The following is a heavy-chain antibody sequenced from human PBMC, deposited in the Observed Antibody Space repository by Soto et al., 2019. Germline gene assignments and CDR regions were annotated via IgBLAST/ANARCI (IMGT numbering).Heavy chain of an antibody. J-gene: IGHJ5*02. CDR3: ARVSTPYYYGSGSHNWFDP. CDR1: GGSISSYY. Sequence: SETLSLTCTVSGGSISSYYWSWIRQPPGKGLEWIGYIYYSGSTDYNPSLKSRVTISVDTSKNQFSLKLSSVAAADTAVYYCARVSTPYYYGSGSHNWFDPWGQGTLVTVSS. CDR2: IYYSGST. D-gene: IGHD3-10*01. V-gene: IGHV4-59*01.